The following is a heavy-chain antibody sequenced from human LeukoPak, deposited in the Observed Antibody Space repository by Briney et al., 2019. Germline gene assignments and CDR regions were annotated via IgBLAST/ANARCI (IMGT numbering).Heavy chain of an antibody. D-gene: IGHD3-16*01. Sequence: PGGSLRLSCAASGFTFSSYSMNWVRQAPGKGLEWVSSISSSSSYIYYADSVKGRFTISRDNSKNTLYLQMNSLRAEDTAVYYCAKQTTMITFGGVIGWFDPWGQGTLVTVSS. J-gene: IGHJ5*02. CDR1: GFTFSSYS. CDR3: AKQTTMITFGGVIGWFDP. CDR2: ISSSSSYI. V-gene: IGHV3-21*04.